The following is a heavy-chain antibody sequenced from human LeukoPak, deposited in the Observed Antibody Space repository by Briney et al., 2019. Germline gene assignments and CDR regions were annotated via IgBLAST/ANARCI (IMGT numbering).Heavy chain of an antibody. CDR3: ASIKMATIRPIDY. Sequence: PGGSLRLSCAASGFTFSDYYMSWIRQAPGKGLEWVSYISSSGSTIYYADSVKGRFTISRDNAKNLLYLQMNSLRAEDTAVYYCASIKMATIRPIDYWGQGTLVTVSS. J-gene: IGHJ4*02. CDR1: GFTFSDYY. V-gene: IGHV3-11*01. CDR2: ISSSGSTI. D-gene: IGHD5-12*01.